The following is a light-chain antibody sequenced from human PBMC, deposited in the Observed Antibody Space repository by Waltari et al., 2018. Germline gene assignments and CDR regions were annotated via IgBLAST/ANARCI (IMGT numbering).Light chain of an antibody. J-gene: IGLJ2*01. CDR2: VRSDGSH. CDR1: SCHSTYA. Sequence: QLVVTQSPSASASLGASVNLTCTLSSCHSTYALSWHQQQSEKAPRYLMKVRSDGSHTKADGIPDRFSGSSSGSERYLTLSSLQPEDEADYYCQTWGTGFVVFGGGTKLTVL. V-gene: IGLV4-69*02. CDR3: QTWGTGFVV.